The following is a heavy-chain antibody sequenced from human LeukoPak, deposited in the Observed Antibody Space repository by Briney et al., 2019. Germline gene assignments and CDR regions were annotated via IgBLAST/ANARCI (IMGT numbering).Heavy chain of an antibody. Sequence: SETLSLTCTVSGASFSSYYWSWIRQPPGKGLEWFGYIFYSGSTLYNPSLQSRVPISVDTSKNQISLKLTSVTAADTAVYYCASGPYPAAGTDHQFDYWGQGTLVTVSS. V-gene: IGHV4-59*01. J-gene: IGHJ4*02. CDR1: GASFSSYY. CDR3: ASGPYPAAGTDHQFDY. CDR2: IFYSGST. D-gene: IGHD6-13*01.